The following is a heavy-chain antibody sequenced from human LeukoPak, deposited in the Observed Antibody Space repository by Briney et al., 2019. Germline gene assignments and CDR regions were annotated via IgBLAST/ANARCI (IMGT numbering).Heavy chain of an antibody. D-gene: IGHD3-3*01. CDR2: INYSGST. CDR1: GGTISSYY. CDR3: ARVLGSDRYDFWSGYPKGWFDP. Sequence: SETLSLTCAVSGGTISSYYRSWIRQPPGKGLEWVWYINYSGSTNYNPSFKSRVTISVDTSKNQFSLKLSSVTAADTAVYYCARVLGSDRYDFWSGYPKGWFDPWGQGTLVTVSS. V-gene: IGHV4-59*01. J-gene: IGHJ5*02.